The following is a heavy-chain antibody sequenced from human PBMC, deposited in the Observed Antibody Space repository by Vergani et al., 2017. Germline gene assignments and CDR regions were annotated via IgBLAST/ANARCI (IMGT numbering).Heavy chain of an antibody. D-gene: IGHD3-10*01. V-gene: IGHV2-5*01. CDR2: IYWNDDK. J-gene: IGHJ4*02. Sequence: QITLKESGPTLVKPTQTLTLTCTFSGFSLSTSGVGVGWIRQPPGKALEWLALIYWNDDKRYSPSLKSRLTITKDTSKNQVVLTMTNMDPVDTATYYCARRHLWFPFDYWGQGTLVTVSS. CDR1: GFSLSTSGVG. CDR3: ARRHLWFPFDY.